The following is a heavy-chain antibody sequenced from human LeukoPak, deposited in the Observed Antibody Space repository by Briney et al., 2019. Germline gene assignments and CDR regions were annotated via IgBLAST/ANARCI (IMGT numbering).Heavy chain of an antibody. J-gene: IGHJ4*02. D-gene: IGHD3-22*01. Sequence: PGGSLRLSCAASGFTFSSYAMSWVRQAPGKGLEWVSAISGSGGSTYYADSVKGRFTISRDNSKNTLYLQMNSLRAEDTAVYYCAKDPLYYYDSSGYPDYWGQGTLVTVSS. CDR3: AKDPLYYYDSSGYPDY. CDR2: ISGSGGST. CDR1: GFTFSSYA. V-gene: IGHV3-23*01.